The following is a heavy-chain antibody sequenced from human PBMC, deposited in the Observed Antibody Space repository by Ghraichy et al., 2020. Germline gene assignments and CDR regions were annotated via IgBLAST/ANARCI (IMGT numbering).Heavy chain of an antibody. V-gene: IGHV3-74*01. D-gene: IGHD6-13*01. Sequence: GGSLRLSCAASGFTFSSYWMHWVRQAPGKGLVWVSRINGDGSSTNYADSVKGRFTISRDNAKNTLYLQMNSLRAEDTAVYYCARPGQQLAFDYWGQGTLVTVSS. CDR3: ARPGQQLAFDY. J-gene: IGHJ4*02. CDR1: GFTFSSYW. CDR2: INGDGSST.